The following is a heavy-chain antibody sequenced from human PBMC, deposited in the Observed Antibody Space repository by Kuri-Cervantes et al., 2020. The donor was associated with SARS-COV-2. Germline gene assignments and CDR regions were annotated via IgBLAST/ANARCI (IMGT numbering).Heavy chain of an antibody. V-gene: IGHV3-66*01. Sequence: GESLKISCAASGFTVSGNYMSWVRQAPGKGLEWVSVIYSGGSTYYADSVKGRFTISRDNSKNTLYLQMNSLRAEDTAVYYCARYGAVERDYYYYYGMDVWGQGTTVTVSS. CDR3: ARYGAVERDYYYYYGMDV. D-gene: IGHD1-1*01. CDR1: GFTVSGNY. J-gene: IGHJ6*02. CDR2: IYSGGST.